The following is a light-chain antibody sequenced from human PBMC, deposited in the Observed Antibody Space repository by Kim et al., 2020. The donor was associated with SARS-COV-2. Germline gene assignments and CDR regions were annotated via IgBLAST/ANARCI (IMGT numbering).Light chain of an antibody. Sequence: GQSVTSSCTGSSTDIGAYSYVSWYQHHPGKAPKVIIFDVSKRPSGVPDRFSGSKSDNTASLTISGLQTEDEAEYYCCSYAGSYTYVFGGGTKVTVL. CDR3: CSYAGSYTYV. V-gene: IGLV2-11*01. J-gene: IGLJ1*01. CDR2: DVS. CDR1: STDIGAYSY.